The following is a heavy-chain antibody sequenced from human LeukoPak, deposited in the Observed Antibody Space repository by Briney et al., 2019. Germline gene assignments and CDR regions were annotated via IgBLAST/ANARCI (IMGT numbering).Heavy chain of an antibody. J-gene: IGHJ4*02. V-gene: IGHV4-38-2*01. CDR2: IYHSGST. Sequence: NTSETLSLTCAVSGYSISSGYYWGWIRQPPGKGLEWIGSIYHSGSTSYNPSLKSRVTISVDTSKNQFSLKLRSVTAADTAVYYCANTLWNPTYSSSWSEYWGQGTLVTVSS. D-gene: IGHD6-13*01. CDR1: GYSISSGYY. CDR3: ANTLWNPTYSSSWSEY.